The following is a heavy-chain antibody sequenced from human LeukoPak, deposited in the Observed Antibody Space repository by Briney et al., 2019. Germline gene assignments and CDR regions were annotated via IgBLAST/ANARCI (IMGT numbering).Heavy chain of an antibody. CDR3: ARLLPAPGGSHFDY. CDR2: INHSGSI. D-gene: IGHD2-15*01. J-gene: IGHJ4*02. CDR1: GGSISSGAYS. V-gene: IGHV4-39*07. Sequence: SETLSLTCAVSGGSISSGAYSWSWIRQPPGKGLEWIGKINHSGSINYNPSFKSRVTISVDTSKNQFSLKLSSVTAADTAVYYCARLLPAPGGSHFDYWGQGTLVTVSS.